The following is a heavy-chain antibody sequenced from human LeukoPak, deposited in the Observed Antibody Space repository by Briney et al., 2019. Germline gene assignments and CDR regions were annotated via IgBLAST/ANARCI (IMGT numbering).Heavy chain of an antibody. CDR3: ARGGGGDWFDP. V-gene: IGHV4-59*06. CDR2: IYYSGST. J-gene: IGHJ5*02. Sequence: SETLSLTCTVSGGSISSYYWSWIRQHPGKGLEWIGYIYYSGSTYYNPSLKSRVTISVDTSKNQFSLKLSSVTAADTAVYYCARGGGGDWFDPWGQGTLVTVSS. CDR1: GGSISSYY. D-gene: IGHD2-21*01.